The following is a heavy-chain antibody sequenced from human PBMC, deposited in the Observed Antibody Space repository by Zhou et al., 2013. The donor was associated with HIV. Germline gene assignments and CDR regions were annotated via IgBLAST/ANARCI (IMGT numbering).Heavy chain of an antibody. CDR3: ARDLVQLWLRDDSGMDV. CDR1: GYTFTGYY. CDR2: INPNSGGT. J-gene: IGHJ6*04. D-gene: IGHD5-18*01. Sequence: QVQLVQSGAEVKKPGASVKVSCKASGYTFTGYYMHWVRQAPGQGLEWMGWINPNSGGTNYAQKFQGRVTMTRDTSISTAYMELSRLRSDDTAVYYCARDLVQLWLRDDSGMDVWGKGTTVTVSS. V-gene: IGHV1-2*02.